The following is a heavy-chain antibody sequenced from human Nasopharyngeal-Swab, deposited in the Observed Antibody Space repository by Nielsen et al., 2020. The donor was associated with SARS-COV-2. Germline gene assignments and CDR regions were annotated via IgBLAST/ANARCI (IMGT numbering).Heavy chain of an antibody. CDR1: GLTVSSTY. D-gene: IGHD2-8*01. V-gene: IGHV3-48*02. Sequence: GGSLRLSCAVSGLTVSSTYMNWVRQPPGKGLEWLSWISSGGGDTTFYPDSVKGRFTISRDNAKNSLYLQVHSLRDDDTAVYYCVRDSQWAFDYWGQGALVTVSP. CDR2: ISSGGGDTT. J-gene: IGHJ4*02. CDR3: VRDSQWAFDY.